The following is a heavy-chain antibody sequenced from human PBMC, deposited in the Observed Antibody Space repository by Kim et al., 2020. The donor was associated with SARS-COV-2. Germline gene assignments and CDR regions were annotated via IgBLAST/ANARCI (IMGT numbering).Heavy chain of an antibody. CDR1: GGDSISPHY. V-gene: IGHV4-4*07. CDR2: VFATGSP. D-gene: IGHD3-10*01. J-gene: IGHJ4*02. Sequence: SETLSLTCTVSGGDSISPHYWSWIRQSAGKGLEWIGRVFATGSPNYNPSLESRVTMSVDTAKNQFFLMVRSVTVADTAVYYCAKDRGGSTTLWGQGTLVT. CDR3: AKDRGGSTTL.